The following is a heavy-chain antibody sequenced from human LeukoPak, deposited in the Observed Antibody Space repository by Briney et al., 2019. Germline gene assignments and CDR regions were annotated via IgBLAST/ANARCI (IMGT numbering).Heavy chain of an antibody. V-gene: IGHV3-30-3*01. CDR3: ARDGIVGSPLFKFDY. CDR2: ISFDGGNK. J-gene: IGHJ4*02. CDR1: GFTFSSYV. D-gene: IGHD1-26*01. Sequence: GGSLRLSCAASGFTFSSYVMSWVRQAPGKGLEWVAIISFDGGNKYYADSVKGRFTISRDNSKNTLYLQMNSLRAEDTAVYYCARDGIVGSPLFKFDYWGQGTLVTVSS.